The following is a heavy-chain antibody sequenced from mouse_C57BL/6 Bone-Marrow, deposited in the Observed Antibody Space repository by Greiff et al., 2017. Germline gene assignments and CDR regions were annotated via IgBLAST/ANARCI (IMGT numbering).Heavy chain of an antibody. CDR3: AKEALYDYSYYFDY. CDR2: IYPGSGNT. J-gene: IGHJ2*01. Sequence: QVQLKESGAELVRPGASVKLSCKASGYTFTDYYINWVKQRPVQGLEWIARIYPGSGNTYYNEKFKGKATLTVEKSSSTAYMQLSSLTSEDSAVYCCAKEALYDYSYYFDYWGQGTTLTVSS. CDR1: GYTFTDYY. D-gene: IGHD2-4*01. V-gene: IGHV1-76*01.